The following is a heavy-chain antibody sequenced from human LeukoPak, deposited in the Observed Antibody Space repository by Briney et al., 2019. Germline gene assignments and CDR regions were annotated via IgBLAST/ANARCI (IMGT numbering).Heavy chain of an antibody. V-gene: IGHV1-18*01. J-gene: IGHJ3*02. D-gene: IGHD4-23*01. CDR2: ISAYNGNT. CDR3: GRVFYGGWNAFDI. Sequence: ASVKVSCKASGYTFTSYGISWVRQAPGQGLEWMGWISAYNGNTNYAQKLQGRVTMTTDTSTSTAYMELRSLRSDDTAVYYCGRVFYGGWNAFDIWGQGKMVNGSS. CDR1: GYTFTSYG.